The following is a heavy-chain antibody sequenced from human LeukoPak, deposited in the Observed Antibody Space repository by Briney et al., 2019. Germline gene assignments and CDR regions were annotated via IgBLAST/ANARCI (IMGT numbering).Heavy chain of an antibody. V-gene: IGHV3-23*01. D-gene: IGHD3-9*01. CDR3: ARVLRYFDWLLYPFDY. Sequence: PGGSLRLSCAASGFTFSSYAMSWVRQAPGKGLEWVSAISGSGGSTYHADSVKGRFTISRDNSKNTLYLQMNSLRAEDTAVYYCARVLRYFDWLLYPFDYWGQGTLVTVSS. CDR1: GFTFSSYA. J-gene: IGHJ4*02. CDR2: ISGSGGST.